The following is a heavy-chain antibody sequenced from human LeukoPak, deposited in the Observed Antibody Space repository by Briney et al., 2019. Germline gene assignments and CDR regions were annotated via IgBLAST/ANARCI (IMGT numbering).Heavy chain of an antibody. CDR3: ARGRKYSGSPLLVRYYYMDV. D-gene: IGHD1-26*01. J-gene: IGHJ6*03. Sequence: SETLSLTCTVSGGSISSSSYYWGWIRQPPGKGLGWIGSIYYSGSTNYNPSLKSRVTISVDTSKNQFSLKLSSVTAADTAVYYCARGRKYSGSPLLVRYYYMDVWGKGTTVTVSS. CDR2: IYYSGST. V-gene: IGHV4-39*07. CDR1: GGSISSSSYY.